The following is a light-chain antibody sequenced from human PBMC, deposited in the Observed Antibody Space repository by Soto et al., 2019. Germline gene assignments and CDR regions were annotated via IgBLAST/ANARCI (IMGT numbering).Light chain of an antibody. CDR1: QSVGSSY. J-gene: IGKJ1*01. Sequence: EVVLTQSPGTLSLTPGERATLSFSASQSVGSSYLALYQQKPGQAPRLLIYDASSRATGIPDRFSGSGSGTDFTLTICRLEPEDFAVYFCQHCGISPHTFGQGTKVDIK. CDR3: QHCGISPHT. CDR2: DAS. V-gene: IGKV3-20*01.